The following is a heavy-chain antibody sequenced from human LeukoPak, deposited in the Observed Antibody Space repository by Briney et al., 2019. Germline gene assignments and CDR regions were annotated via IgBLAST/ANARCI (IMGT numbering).Heavy chain of an antibody. V-gene: IGHV3-21*01. CDR3: ARARLSSYGGNWNY. D-gene: IGHD4-23*01. CDR1: GFTFSSYS. CDR2: ISSSSSYI. Sequence: PGGSLRLSCAASGFTFSSYSMNWVRQAPGKGLEWVSSISSSSSYIYYADSVKGRFTISRDNAKNSLYLQMNSLRAEDTGVYYCARARLSSYGGNWNYWVQGTLVTVSS. J-gene: IGHJ4*02.